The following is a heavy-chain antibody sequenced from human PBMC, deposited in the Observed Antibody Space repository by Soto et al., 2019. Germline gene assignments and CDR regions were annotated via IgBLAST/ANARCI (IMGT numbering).Heavy chain of an antibody. CDR2: IYYSGST. Sequence: PSETLSLTCTVSGGSISSYYWSWIRQPPGKGLEWIGYIYYSGSTNYNPSLKSRVTISVDTSKNQFSLKLSSVTAADTAVYYCARHHTRGWWFDYWGQGTLVTAPQ. CDR1: GGSISSYY. CDR3: ARHHTRGWWFDY. J-gene: IGHJ4*02. D-gene: IGHD6-19*01. V-gene: IGHV4-59*01.